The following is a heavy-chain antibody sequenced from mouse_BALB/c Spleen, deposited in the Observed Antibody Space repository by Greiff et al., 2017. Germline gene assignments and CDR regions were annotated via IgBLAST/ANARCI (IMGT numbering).Heavy chain of an antibody. Sequence: VQLQQSGAELAKPGASVKMSCKASGYTFTSYWMHWVKQRPGQGLEWIGYINPSTGYTEYNQKFKDKATLTADKSSSTAYMQLSSLTSEDSAVYYCARLDNYVNFPFAYWGQGTLVTVSA. V-gene: IGHV1-7*01. D-gene: IGHD1-3*01. CDR1: GYTFTSYW. CDR3: ARLDNYVNFPFAY. CDR2: INPSTGYT. J-gene: IGHJ3*01.